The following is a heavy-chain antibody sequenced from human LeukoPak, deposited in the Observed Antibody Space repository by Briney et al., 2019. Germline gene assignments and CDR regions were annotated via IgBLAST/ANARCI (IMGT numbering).Heavy chain of an antibody. CDR2: ISSSSSYI. Sequence: GGSLRLSCAASGLTFSSYSMHWVRRAPGKGLEWVSSISSSSSYIYYADSVKRRFTISRDNAKNSLYLQINGLTAVDTCVYYCASDSGNYVPFDYWGQGTLVTVSS. V-gene: IGHV3-21*01. J-gene: IGHJ4*02. D-gene: IGHD3-16*01. CDR1: GLTFSSYS. CDR3: ASDSGNYVPFDY.